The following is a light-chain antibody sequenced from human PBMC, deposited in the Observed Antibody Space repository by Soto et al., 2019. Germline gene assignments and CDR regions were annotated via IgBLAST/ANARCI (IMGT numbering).Light chain of an antibody. J-gene: IGKJ2*01. CDR2: GAS. CDR3: QQYGSSPPRYT. V-gene: IGKV3-20*01. CDR1: QSGSSSY. Sequence: EIVLTQSPGTLSLSPGERATLSCRASQSGSSSYLAWYQQKPGQAPRLLIYGASSRATGIPHRFSGSGSGTDFTLIISTLEPEDFAVYYCQQYGSSPPRYTFGQGTKLEIK.